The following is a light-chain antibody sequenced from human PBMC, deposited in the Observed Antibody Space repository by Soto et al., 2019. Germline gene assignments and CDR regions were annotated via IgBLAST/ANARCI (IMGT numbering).Light chain of an antibody. V-gene: IGKV3-20*01. Sequence: ELVLTQSPGTLSLSPGERATLSCRASQSVSSIYLGWYQQKPGQAPRLLIYGASARATGVPDRFSGSGSGTDFTLTISRLEPEDSAVYYCQQYSTSPEWTFGQGTKVEIK. CDR2: GAS. J-gene: IGKJ1*01. CDR3: QQYSTSPEWT. CDR1: QSVSSIY.